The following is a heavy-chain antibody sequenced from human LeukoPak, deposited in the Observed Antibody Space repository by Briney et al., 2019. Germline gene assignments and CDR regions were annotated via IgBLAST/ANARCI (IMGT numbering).Heavy chain of an antibody. J-gene: IGHJ3*02. Sequence: SETLSLTCAVYGGSFSGYYWSWIRQPPGKGLEWIGEINHSGSTYYNPSLKSRVTISVDTSKNQFSLKLSSVTAPDTAVYYCARHSGGSYVFAFDIWGQGTMVTVSS. D-gene: IGHD2-15*01. V-gene: IGHV4-34*01. CDR2: INHSGST. CDR3: ARHSGGSYVFAFDI. CDR1: GGSFSGYY.